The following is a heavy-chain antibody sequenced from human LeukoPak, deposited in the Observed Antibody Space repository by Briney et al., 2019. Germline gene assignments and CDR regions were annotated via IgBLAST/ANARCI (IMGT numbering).Heavy chain of an antibody. V-gene: IGHV4-39*01. Sequence: SETLSLTCTVSGGSISISGYYWGWIRQPPVKGLEWIGSFYYSGSTFYNPSLKSRVTISVDTSKNQFSLNLSSVTAADTALYYCARRAQRSSGSYYGYWGQGTLATVSS. J-gene: IGHJ4*02. CDR2: FYYSGST. CDR3: ARRAQRSSGSYYGY. D-gene: IGHD1-26*01. CDR1: GGSISISGYY.